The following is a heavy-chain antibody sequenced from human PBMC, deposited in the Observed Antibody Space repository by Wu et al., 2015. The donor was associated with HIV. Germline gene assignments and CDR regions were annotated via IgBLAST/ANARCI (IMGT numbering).Heavy chain of an antibody. CDR1: GDTFSSYG. CDR2: IIPIFGTT. J-gene: IGHJ6*02. CDR3: ARDPVVVVITYYYGMDV. Sequence: QVQLVQSGAEVMKPGSSVKVSCKAAGDTFSSYGISWVRQAPGQGLEWMGGIIPIFGTTNYAQKFQGRVTITADESTSTAYMELSSLRSEDTAVYYCARDPVVVVITYYYGMDVWGQGTTVTVSS. D-gene: IGHD3-22*01. V-gene: IGHV1-69*12.